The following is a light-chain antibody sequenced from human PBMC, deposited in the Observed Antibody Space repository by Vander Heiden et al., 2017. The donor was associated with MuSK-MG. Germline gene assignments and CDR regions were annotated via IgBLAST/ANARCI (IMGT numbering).Light chain of an antibody. V-gene: IGKV3-20*01. CDR3: HQDGTSPLT. J-gene: IGKJ4*01. Sequence: EIVLTQFPGTLSLSPGERATLSCRASQTVTTYLAWYQQKPGQAPRLLIFGASSRATGIPHRFSGSGSGTDFTLTISSLEPEDFAVYYCHQDGTSPLTFGGGTKVEIK. CDR2: GAS. CDR1: QTVTTY.